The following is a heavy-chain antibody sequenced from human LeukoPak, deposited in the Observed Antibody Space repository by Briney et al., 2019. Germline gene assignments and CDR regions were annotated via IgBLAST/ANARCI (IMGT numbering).Heavy chain of an antibody. CDR1: GYTFTNYG. D-gene: IGHD1-26*01. J-gene: IGHJ4*02. CDR3: AVRTGTYPYYFDY. CDR2: ISTYKGNT. V-gene: IGHV1-18*01. Sequence: ASVKVSCKTSGYTFTNYGISWMRQAPGQGFEWMGWISTYKGNTNYAQKFQGRVTLTTDTSTSTAYMELRSLRSDDTAVSYRAVRTGTYPYYFDYWGQGTLVTVSS.